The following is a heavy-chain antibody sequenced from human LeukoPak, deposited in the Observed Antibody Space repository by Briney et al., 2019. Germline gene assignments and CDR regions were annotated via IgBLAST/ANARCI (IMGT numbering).Heavy chain of an antibody. D-gene: IGHD3-10*01. J-gene: IGHJ4*02. CDR2: IYYSGST. CDR3: ARGSGSGSYGY. V-gene: IGHV4-59*01. Sequence: SETLSLTCTVSGGSISSYYRSWIRQPPGKGLEWIGYIYYSGSTNYNPSLKSRVTISVDTSKNQFSLKLSSVTAADAAVYYCARGSGSGSYGYWGQGTLVTVSS. CDR1: GGSISSYY.